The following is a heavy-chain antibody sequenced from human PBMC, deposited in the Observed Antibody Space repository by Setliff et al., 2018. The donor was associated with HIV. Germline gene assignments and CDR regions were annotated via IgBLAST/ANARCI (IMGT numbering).Heavy chain of an antibody. CDR3: ARGPFVLRFLERLVYFDY. D-gene: IGHD3-3*01. V-gene: IGHV4-39*07. J-gene: IGHJ4*02. Sequence: PSETLSLTCSVSGGSITNDNNYWGWIRQSPGKGLEWIGSIYFNGKTYNNPSLKSRATLSIDTSKNQFSLKLTSVIAADTAIYYCARGPFVLRFLERLVYFDYWGQGKLVTVSS. CDR1: GGSITNDNNY. CDR2: IYFNGKT.